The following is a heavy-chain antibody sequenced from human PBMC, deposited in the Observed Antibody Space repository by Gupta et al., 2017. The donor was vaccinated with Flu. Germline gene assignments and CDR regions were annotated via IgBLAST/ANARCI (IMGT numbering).Heavy chain of an antibody. CDR2: ISSSGVT. CDR3: ARGQWDL. CDR1: GFIFREYD. J-gene: IGHJ5*02. Sequence: EVQLVESGGDLVQPGGSLRLSCRDSGFIFREYDFSWVRLAPGKRLEWTSYISSSGVTYYTDSVKGRFTISRDNAERAIYLQMNSLRVEDTAIYYCARGQWDLWGQGTLVTVSS. V-gene: IGHV3-48*03. D-gene: IGHD6-19*01.